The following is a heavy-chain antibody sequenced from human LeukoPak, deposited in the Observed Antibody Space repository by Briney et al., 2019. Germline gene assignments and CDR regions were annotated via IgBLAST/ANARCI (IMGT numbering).Heavy chain of an antibody. CDR2: ITHRGSI. CDR3: ARALAAAVIN. J-gene: IGHJ1*01. Sequence: SETLSLTCGVFGGSFSGHFYSWIRQSPGKGLEWIGEITHRGSINYNPSLKSRAALSVDTSKNQFSLKLTSVTAADICVYYCARALAAAVINWGQGTLVTVSS. D-gene: IGHD6-13*01. CDR1: GGSFSGHF. V-gene: IGHV4-34*01.